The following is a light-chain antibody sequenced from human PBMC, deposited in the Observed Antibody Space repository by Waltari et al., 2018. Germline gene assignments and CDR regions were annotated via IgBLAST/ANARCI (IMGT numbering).Light chain of an antibody. J-gene: IGKJ2*01. Sequence: ETVMTQSPATVSVSPGERAALPCRAIQSVTSNVAWYQQKPGQAPRLLLYYAAIRATGIPVRFSGSGSGTDFTLTISSLQSEDFAIYYCQQYNNWPPYTFGQGTKLEI. CDR3: QQYNNWPPYT. CDR1: QSVTSN. V-gene: IGKV3-15*01. CDR2: YAA.